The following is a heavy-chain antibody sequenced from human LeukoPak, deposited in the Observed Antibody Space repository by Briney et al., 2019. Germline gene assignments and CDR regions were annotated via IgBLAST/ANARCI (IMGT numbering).Heavy chain of an antibody. CDR1: GDSMSSVSYY. CDR2: IYSGGST. CDR3: SSSGWHVGKYDY. D-gene: IGHD6-25*01. J-gene: IGHJ4*02. V-gene: IGHV4-39*07. Sequence: PSETLSLTCTVSGDSMSSVSYYWGWIRQPPGKELEWIGTIYSGGSTYFNPSLKSRVTISVDTSNNQFSLKLTSVTAADTAVYFCSSSGWHVGKYDYWGQGTLVTVSS.